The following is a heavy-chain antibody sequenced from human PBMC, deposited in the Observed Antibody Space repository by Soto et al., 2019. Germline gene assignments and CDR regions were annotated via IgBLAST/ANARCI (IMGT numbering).Heavy chain of an antibody. CDR1: GYTLNTYY. CDR3: ARGGHIAVVTDSFDY. Sequence: QVQLVQSGAEVKKPGASVKVSCKPSGYTLNTYYLHWVRQAPGQGLEWMGIIDPSGGGSTYAQKFLGRVTMTRDTSPSTVFMELSSLRSADTAVYYCARGGHIAVVTDSFDYWGQGTLVTVSS. J-gene: IGHJ4*02. D-gene: IGHD2-21*02. V-gene: IGHV1-46*02. CDR2: IDPSGGGS.